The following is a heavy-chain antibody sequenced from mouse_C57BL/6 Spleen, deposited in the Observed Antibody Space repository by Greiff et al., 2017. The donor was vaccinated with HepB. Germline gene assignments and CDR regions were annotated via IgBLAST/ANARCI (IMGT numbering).Heavy chain of an antibody. CDR1: GYTFTSYW. V-gene: IGHV1-64*01. J-gene: IGHJ2*01. CDR3: ARGFFHYFDY. Sequence: QVQLQQPGAELVKPGASVKLSCKASGYTFTSYWMHWVKQRPGQGLEWIGMIHPNSGSTNYNQKFKGKSTLTVDKSSSTAYMQLSSLTSEDSAVYYCARGFFHYFDYWGQGTTLTVSS. CDR2: IHPNSGST.